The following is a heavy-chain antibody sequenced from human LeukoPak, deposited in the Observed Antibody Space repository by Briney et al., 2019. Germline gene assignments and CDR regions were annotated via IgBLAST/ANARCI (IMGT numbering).Heavy chain of an antibody. J-gene: IGHJ4*02. Sequence: ASVKVSCKASGYTFTSYYMHWVRQAPGQGLEWMGIINPSGGSTSYAQKFQGIVTMTRDTSTSTVYMELSSLRSEDTAVYYCARVVKSGWSDYWGQGTLVTVSS. CDR1: GYTFTSYY. CDR2: INPSGGST. V-gene: IGHV1-46*01. D-gene: IGHD2-15*01. CDR3: ARVVKSGWSDY.